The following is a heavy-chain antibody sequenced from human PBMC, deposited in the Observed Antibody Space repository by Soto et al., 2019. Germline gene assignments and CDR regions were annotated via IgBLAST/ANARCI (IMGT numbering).Heavy chain of an antibody. CDR3: AHRTGYGALFDY. Sequence: QITLKESGPTLVKPTQTLTLTCTFSGFSLNTNGVSVGWVRQPPGRALEWLALIYWDDDQHYSPSLKSRLTIPKDTSKNQVVLTMTNMDPVDTATYYCAHRTGYGALFDYWGQGTLVTVSS. J-gene: IGHJ4*02. V-gene: IGHV2-5*02. CDR2: IYWDDDQ. CDR1: GFSLNTNGVS. D-gene: IGHD4-17*01.